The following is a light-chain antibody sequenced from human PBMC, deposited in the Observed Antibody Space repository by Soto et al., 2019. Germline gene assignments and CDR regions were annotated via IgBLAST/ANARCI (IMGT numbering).Light chain of an antibody. Sequence: EIVMTQSPDTLSVSPGGRVTLSCRASQSVSTNLAWYQQKPGRAPRLLIYDVSNRAAGIPARFSGSGSGTDFTLTISNLEPEDFAVYYCQQRNNWPSTFGQGTRLEI. CDR3: QQRNNWPST. V-gene: IGKV3-11*01. J-gene: IGKJ5*01. CDR1: QSVSTN. CDR2: DVS.